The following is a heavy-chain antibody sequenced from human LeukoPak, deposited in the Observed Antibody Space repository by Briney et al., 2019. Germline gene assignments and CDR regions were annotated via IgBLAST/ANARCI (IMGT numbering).Heavy chain of an antibody. J-gene: IGHJ4*02. D-gene: IGHD1-26*01. CDR1: GFTFSSYS. Sequence: PGGSLRLSCAASGFTFSSYSMNWVRQAPGKGLEWVSSISSSSSYIYYADSVKGRFTISRDNAKNSLYLQMNSLRAEDTAVYYCARDHRVGATSEPYFDYWGQGTLVTVSS. CDR3: ARDHRVGATSEPYFDY. CDR2: ISSSSSYI. V-gene: IGHV3-21*01.